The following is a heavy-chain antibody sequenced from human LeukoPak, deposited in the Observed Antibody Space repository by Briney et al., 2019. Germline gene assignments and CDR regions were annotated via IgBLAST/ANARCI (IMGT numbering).Heavy chain of an antibody. CDR3: ARIWVVGVDYFDY. Sequence: SETLSLTCTVSSGSITNSNCYWGWVRQPPWKGLEWIGSINYSGSTYYNPSLKSRVTTSVDTSKNQFTLKLSSVTAADTAVYYCARIWVVGVDYFDYWGQGTLVTVSA. CDR1: SGSITNSNCY. V-gene: IGHV4-39*06. D-gene: IGHD2-15*01. CDR2: INYSGST. J-gene: IGHJ4*02.